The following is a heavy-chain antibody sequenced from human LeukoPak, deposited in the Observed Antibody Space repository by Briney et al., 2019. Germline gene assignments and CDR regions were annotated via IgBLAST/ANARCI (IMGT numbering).Heavy chain of an antibody. Sequence: TSETLSLTCTVSGGSISSSSYYWGRIRHPPGKGLELIGTIHYSGSTYYNPSLESRVTMSVDTSKNQFSLKLTSVTAADTAVYYCAMLLGSTWYFDDWGQGTLVTVSS. V-gene: IGHV4-39*01. CDR3: AMLLGSTWYFDD. D-gene: IGHD6-13*01. CDR2: IHYSGST. J-gene: IGHJ4*02. CDR1: GGSISSSSYY.